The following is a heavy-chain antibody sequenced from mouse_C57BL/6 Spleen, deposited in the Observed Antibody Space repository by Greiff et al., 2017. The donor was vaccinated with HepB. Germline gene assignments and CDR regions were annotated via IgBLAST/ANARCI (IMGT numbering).Heavy chain of an antibody. Sequence: EVQLVESGGGLVKPGGSLKLSCAASGFTFSSYAMSWVRQTPEKRLEWVATISDGGSYTYYPDNVKGRFTISRDNAKNNLYLQMSHLKSEDTAMYYCARDRTQGAMDYWGQGTSVTVSS. D-gene: IGHD3-2*02. CDR2: ISDGGSYT. CDR1: GFTFSSYA. CDR3: ARDRTQGAMDY. J-gene: IGHJ4*01. V-gene: IGHV5-4*01.